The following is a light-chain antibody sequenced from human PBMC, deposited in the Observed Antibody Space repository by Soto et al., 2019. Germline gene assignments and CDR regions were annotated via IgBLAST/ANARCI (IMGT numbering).Light chain of an antibody. V-gene: IGKV1-16*01. Sequence: DIQMTQSPSSLSASVGDRVTITCQASQDIDQFLNWFQQKPGKAPKLLIYAASTLQSGVPSRFSGSGSGTDFTLTISCLQSEDFATYYCQQYYSYPLTFGQGTKVEIK. CDR2: AAS. CDR1: QDIDQF. J-gene: IGKJ1*01. CDR3: QQYYSYPLT.